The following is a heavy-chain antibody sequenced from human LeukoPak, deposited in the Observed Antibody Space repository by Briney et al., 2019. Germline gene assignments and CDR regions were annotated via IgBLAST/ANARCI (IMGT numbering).Heavy chain of an antibody. J-gene: IGHJ5*02. CDR1: GYTFTGYY. D-gene: IGHD2-21*02. V-gene: IGHV1-46*01. CDR2: INPSGGST. CDR3: ARAEYCGGDCYSSWFDP. Sequence: ASVKVSCKGSGYTFTGYYMHWVRQAPGQGLEWMGIINPSGGSTSYAQKFQGRVTMTRDMSTSTVYMELSSLRSEDTAVYYCARAEYCGGDCYSSWFDPWGQGTLVTVSS.